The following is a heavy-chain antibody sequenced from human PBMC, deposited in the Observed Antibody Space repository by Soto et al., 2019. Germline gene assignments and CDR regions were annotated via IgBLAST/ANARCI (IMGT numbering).Heavy chain of an antibody. CDR1: GYTFTSYY. CDR2: INPSGGST. V-gene: IGHV1-46*01. CDR3: ARDMINMVRGSPPGGTKGN. D-gene: IGHD3-10*01. Sequence: ASVKVSCKASGYTFTSYYMHWVRQAPGQGLEWMGIINPSGGSTSYAQKFQGRVTMTRDTSTSTVYMELSSLRSEDTAVYYCARDMINMVRGSPPGGTKGNWGQGTLVTVSS. J-gene: IGHJ4*02.